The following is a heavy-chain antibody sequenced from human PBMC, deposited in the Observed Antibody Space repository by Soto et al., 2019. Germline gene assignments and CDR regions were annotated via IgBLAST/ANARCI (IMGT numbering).Heavy chain of an antibody. V-gene: IGHV1-69*13. Sequence: SLKVSCKSSGGTFSSYAISWVRQAPGQGLEWMGGIIPIFGTANYAQKYQGRVTITADESTSTAYMELSSLRSEDTAVYYCARDLKRYYDSSGYGYYYYGMDVWGQGTTVTVSS. CDR2: IIPIFGTA. CDR1: GGTFSSYA. D-gene: IGHD3-22*01. CDR3: ARDLKRYYDSSGYGYYYYGMDV. J-gene: IGHJ6*02.